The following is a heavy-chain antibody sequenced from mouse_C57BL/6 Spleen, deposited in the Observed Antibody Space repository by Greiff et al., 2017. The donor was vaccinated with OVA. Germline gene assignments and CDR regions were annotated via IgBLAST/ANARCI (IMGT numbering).Heavy chain of an antibody. CDR2: ISYDGSN. Sequence: DVKLVESGPGLVKPSQSLSLTCSVTGYSITSGYFWNWIRQFPGNKLEWMGYISYDGSNNYNPSLKNRISITRDTSENQLFLKLKSVTTEDTATYYCARERTTMVFDYWGQGTTLTVSS. V-gene: IGHV3-6*01. J-gene: IGHJ2*01. D-gene: IGHD2-2*01. CDR3: ARERTTMVFDY. CDR1: GYSITSGYF.